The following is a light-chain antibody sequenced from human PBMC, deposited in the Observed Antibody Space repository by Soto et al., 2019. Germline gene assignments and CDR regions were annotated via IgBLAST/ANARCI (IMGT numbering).Light chain of an antibody. J-gene: IGLJ2*01. CDR2: DVT. CDR3: CSYAGSYTLV. CDR1: SSDVGGYDY. Sequence: QSALTQPRSVSGSPGQSVTISCTGTSSDVGGYDYVSWYQQHPGKAPKLMIYDVTKWPSGVPGRFSGSKSGNTASLTISGLQAEDEADYYCCSYAGSYTLVFGGGTKVTVL. V-gene: IGLV2-11*01.